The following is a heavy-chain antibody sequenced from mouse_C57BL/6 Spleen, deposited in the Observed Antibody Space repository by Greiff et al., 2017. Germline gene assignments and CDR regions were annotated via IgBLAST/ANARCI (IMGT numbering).Heavy chain of an antibody. V-gene: IGHV5-17*01. Sequence: EVHLVESGGGLVKPGGSLKLSCAASGFPFSDYGMHWVRQAPEKGLEWVAYISSGSSTIYYADTVKGRFTISRDNAKNTLFLQMTSLRSEDTAMYYCARVGYAMDYWGQGTSLTVSS. CDR2: ISSGSSTI. CDR1: GFPFSDYG. CDR3: ARVGYAMDY. J-gene: IGHJ4*01.